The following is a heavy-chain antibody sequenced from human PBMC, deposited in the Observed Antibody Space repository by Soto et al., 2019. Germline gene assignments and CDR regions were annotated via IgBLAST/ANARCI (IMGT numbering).Heavy chain of an antibody. J-gene: IGHJ6*02. CDR3: ARARSTVVTPKSSYYYYGMDV. Sequence: PSETLSLTCTVSGGSISSGDYYWSWIRQPPGKGLEWIGYIYYSGSTYYNPSLKSRVTISVDTSKNQFSLKLSSVTAADTAVYYCARARSTVVTPKSSYYYYGMDVWGQGTTVTVS. D-gene: IGHD2-15*01. CDR1: GGSISSGDYY. CDR2: IYYSGST. V-gene: IGHV4-30-4*01.